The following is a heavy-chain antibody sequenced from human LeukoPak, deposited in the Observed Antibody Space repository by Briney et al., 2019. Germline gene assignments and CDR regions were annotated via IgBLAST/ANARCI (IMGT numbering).Heavy chain of an antibody. Sequence: ASVKVSCKASGYTFTSYYMHWVRQAPGQGLEWMGWISAYNGNTNYAQKLQGRVTMTTDTSTSTAYMDLRSLRSDDTAVYYCARDSRSTSCYDYWGQGTLVTVSS. J-gene: IGHJ4*02. CDR1: GYTFTSYY. V-gene: IGHV1-18*04. CDR3: ARDSRSTSCYDY. D-gene: IGHD2-2*01. CDR2: ISAYNGNT.